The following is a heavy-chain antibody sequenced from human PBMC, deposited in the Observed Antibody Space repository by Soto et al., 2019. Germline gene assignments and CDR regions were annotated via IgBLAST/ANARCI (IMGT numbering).Heavy chain of an antibody. CDR3: ARRPSRYCSSTTCYASDY. CDR2: VNWNAAGI. CDR1: GFTFDDYG. J-gene: IGHJ4*02. D-gene: IGHD2-2*01. V-gene: IGHV3-20*04. Sequence: SLRLSCATSGFTFDDYGMSWVRQVPGKGLEWVSGVNWNAAGIGYADSVKGRFTISRDNAKNSLYLQMNSLRAEDTAFYYCARRPSRYCSSTTCYASDYWGLGTLVTVSS.